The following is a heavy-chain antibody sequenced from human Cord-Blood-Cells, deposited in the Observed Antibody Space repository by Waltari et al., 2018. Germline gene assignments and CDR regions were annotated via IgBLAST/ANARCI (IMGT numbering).Heavy chain of an antibody. CDR3: ARGQSWGRYFDL. Sequence: QVQLQQWGAGLLKPSETLSLTCAVYGGSLSGYYWSWIRQPPGKGLEWIGEINHSGSTNYNPSLKSRVTISVDTSKNQFSLKLSSVTAADTAVYYCARGQSWGRYFDLWGRGTLVTVSS. D-gene: IGHD7-27*01. CDR1: GGSLSGYY. V-gene: IGHV4-34*01. CDR2: INHSGST. J-gene: IGHJ2*01.